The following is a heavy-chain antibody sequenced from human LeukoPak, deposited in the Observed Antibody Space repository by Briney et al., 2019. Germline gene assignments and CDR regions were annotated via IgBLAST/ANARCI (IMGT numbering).Heavy chain of an antibody. CDR2: ISGSGGST. Sequence: GGSLRLSCAASGFTFSSYAMRWVRQAPGKGLEWASAISGSGGSTYYADSVKGRFTISRDNSKNTLYLQMNSLRGQDTAVYYSANVPTVTRCQNWFDPGGQGTLVTVSS. V-gene: IGHV3-23*01. CDR1: GFTFSSYA. CDR3: ANVPTVTRCQNWFDP. J-gene: IGHJ5*02. D-gene: IGHD4-17*01.